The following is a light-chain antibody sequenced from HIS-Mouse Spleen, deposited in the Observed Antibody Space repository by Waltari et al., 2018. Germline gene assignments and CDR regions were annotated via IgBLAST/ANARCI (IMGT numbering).Light chain of an antibody. Sequence: QAVLTQPSSLSASPGASASLTCTLRSGINVGTYRIYWYQQKPGSPPQYLLRYKSDSDKQHGSGVPSRFSGSKDASANAGILLISGLQSEDEDDYYCMIWHSSAWVFGGGTKLTVL. J-gene: IGLJ3*02. V-gene: IGLV5-45*03. CDR1: SGINVGTYR. CDR2: YKSDSDK. CDR3: MIWHSSAWV.